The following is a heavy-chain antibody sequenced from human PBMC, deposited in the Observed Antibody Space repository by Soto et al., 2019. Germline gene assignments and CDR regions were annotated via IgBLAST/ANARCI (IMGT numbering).Heavy chain of an antibody. CDR2: IYYSGST. CDR3: ARAPASYYYDSSGYYTPVYYFDY. Sequence: SETLSLTCTVSGGSISSGGYYWSWIRQHPGKGLEWIGYIYYSGSTYYNPSLKSRVTISVDTSKNQFSLKLSSVTAADTAVYYCARAPASYYYDSSGYYTPVYYFDYWGQGTLVTVSS. J-gene: IGHJ4*02. D-gene: IGHD3-22*01. CDR1: GGSISSGGYY. V-gene: IGHV4-31*03.